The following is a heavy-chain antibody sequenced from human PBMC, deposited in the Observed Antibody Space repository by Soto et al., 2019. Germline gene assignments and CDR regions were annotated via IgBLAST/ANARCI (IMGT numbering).Heavy chain of an antibody. V-gene: IGHV3-23*01. CDR3: AKNQGVELVPLATVDCFDP. CDR2: ISGRGFEK. J-gene: IGHJ5*02. Sequence: GGSLRLSGAASGFIFENFGMSWVRQPPGRGLEWISSISGRGFEKYYADSVKGRFTTSRDNSKSTVYLELNNLSAEDTAVYHCAKNQGVELVPLATVDCFDPWGQGSVVTVSS. D-gene: IGHD1-26*01. CDR1: GFIFENFG.